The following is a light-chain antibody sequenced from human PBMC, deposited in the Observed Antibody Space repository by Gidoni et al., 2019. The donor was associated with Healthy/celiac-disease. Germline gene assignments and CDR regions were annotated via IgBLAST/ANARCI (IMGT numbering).Light chain of an antibody. V-gene: IGKV1-13*02. Sequence: AIQLTQSPSSLSASVGDRVTITCRASQGISSALAWYQQKPGKAPKLLIYDASSLESGVPSRFSGSGSGTDFTLTISSLQPEDFATYYCQKFNSFFGPGTKVDIK. CDR1: QGISSA. CDR3: QKFNSF. J-gene: IGKJ3*01. CDR2: DAS.